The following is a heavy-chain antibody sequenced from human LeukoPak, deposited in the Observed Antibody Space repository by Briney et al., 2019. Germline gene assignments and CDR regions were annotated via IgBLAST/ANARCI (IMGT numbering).Heavy chain of an antibody. D-gene: IGHD2-2*02. CDR1: GYTFTSYG. Sequence: ASVKVSCKASGYTFTSYGISWVRQAPGQGLEWMGWISAYNGNTNYAQNLQGRVTMTTDTSTSTAYMELRSLRSDDTAVYYCARGRYCSGTSCYKVYYYYMDVWGKGTTVTVSS. V-gene: IGHV1-18*01. CDR2: ISAYNGNT. CDR3: ARGRYCSGTSCYKVYYYYMDV. J-gene: IGHJ6*03.